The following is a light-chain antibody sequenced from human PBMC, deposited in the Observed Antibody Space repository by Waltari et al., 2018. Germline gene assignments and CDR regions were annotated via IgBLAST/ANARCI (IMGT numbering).Light chain of an antibody. CDR2: DAS. CDR3: QQRDA. J-gene: IGKJ4*01. V-gene: IGKV3-11*01. CDR1: QDVNEY. Sequence: EIVLTQSPATLSLSPGQRAALSCRASQDVNEYIAWYQQKPGQPPRLLIYDASKRATGIPDRFSGSGSWTAVALPICTLAPEDFGVYYFQQRDAFGGGTKVEI.